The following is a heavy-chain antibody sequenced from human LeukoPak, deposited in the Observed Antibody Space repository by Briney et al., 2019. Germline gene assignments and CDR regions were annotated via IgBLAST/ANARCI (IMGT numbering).Heavy chain of an antibody. D-gene: IGHD6-19*01. CDR1: GGSISSGGYY. CDR2: IYYSGST. Sequence: KPSETLSLTCTVSGGSISSGGYYWSWIRQHPGKGPEWIGYIYYSGSTYYNPSLKSRVTISVDTSKNQFSLKLSSVTAADTAVYYCARARRQWLVPSRVGAFDIWGQGTMVTVSS. V-gene: IGHV4-31*03. J-gene: IGHJ3*02. CDR3: ARARRQWLVPSRVGAFDI.